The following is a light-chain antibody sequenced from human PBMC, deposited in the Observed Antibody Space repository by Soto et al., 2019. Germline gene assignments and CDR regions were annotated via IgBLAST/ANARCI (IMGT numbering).Light chain of an antibody. Sequence: IQLTQSPSSLSASVGDRVTVTCRASQDINKFLAWFQQKPGKAPNLLIFSASTLQSAVPSRFRGGGSGTDFTLTIDSRQPEDIATYYCQQLKTYPYTFGQWTKLEIK. CDR2: SAS. CDR3: QQLKTYPYT. V-gene: IGKV1-9*01. J-gene: IGKJ2*01. CDR1: QDINKF.